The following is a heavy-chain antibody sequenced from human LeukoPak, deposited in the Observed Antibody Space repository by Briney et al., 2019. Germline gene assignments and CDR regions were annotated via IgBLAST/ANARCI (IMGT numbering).Heavy chain of an antibody. V-gene: IGHV1-8*01. D-gene: IGHD3-3*01. Sequence: ASVKVSCKASGYTFTSYDINWVRQATGQGLEWMGWMNPNSGNTGYAQKFQGRVTMTRNTSISTAYMELSSLRSEDTAVYYCARGPTYYDFWSGYPSGPIDYWGQGTLVTVSS. J-gene: IGHJ4*02. CDR1: GYTFTSYD. CDR2: MNPNSGNT. CDR3: ARGPTYYDFWSGYPSGPIDY.